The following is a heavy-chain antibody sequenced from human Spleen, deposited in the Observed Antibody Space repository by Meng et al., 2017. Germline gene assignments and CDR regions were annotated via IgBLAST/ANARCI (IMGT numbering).Heavy chain of an antibody. J-gene: IGHJ6*02. CDR2: INWNGGST. V-gene: IGHV3-20*04. Sequence: GGSLRLSCAASGFTFTNYAMSWVRQAPGKGLEWVSGINWNGGSTGYADSVKGGFTISRDNAKNSLHLQMNSRRAADTALYYCARAIPTYYYASSGYPTPRGMDVWGQGTTVTVSS. CDR3: ARAIPTYYYASSGYPTPRGMDV. CDR1: GFTFTNYA. D-gene: IGHD3-22*01.